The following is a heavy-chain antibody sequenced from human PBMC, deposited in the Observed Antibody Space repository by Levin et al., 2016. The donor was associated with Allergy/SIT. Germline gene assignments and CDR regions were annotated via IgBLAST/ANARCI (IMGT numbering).Heavy chain of an antibody. CDR2: IYPGDSDT. D-gene: IGHD1-7*01. CDR3: ARRASNTGTTSNWFDP. Sequence: GGSLRLSCKGSGYSFTSYWIGWVRQMPGKGLEWMGIIYPGDSDTRYSPSFQGQVTISADKSISTAYLQWSSLKASDTAMYYCARRASNTGTTSNWFDPWGQGTLVTVSS. J-gene: IGHJ5*02. V-gene: IGHV5-51*01. CDR1: GYSFTSYW.